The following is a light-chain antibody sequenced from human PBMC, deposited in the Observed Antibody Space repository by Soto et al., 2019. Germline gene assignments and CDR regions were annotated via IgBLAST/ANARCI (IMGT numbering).Light chain of an antibody. CDR2: ATS. V-gene: IGKV3-11*01. J-gene: IGKJ3*01. Sequence: IALTQSTATRSWSPGEKAILSCRASQNINSYLAWYQQKPGQAPRLLIYATSNRATGIPARFSGSGSGTDFTLSISSLEPEDFAVYYCQQRSSWPFTFGPGTKVDIK. CDR1: QNINSY. CDR3: QQRSSWPFT.